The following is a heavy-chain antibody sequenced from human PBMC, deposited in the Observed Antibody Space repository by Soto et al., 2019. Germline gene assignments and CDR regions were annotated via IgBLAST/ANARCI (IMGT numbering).Heavy chain of an antibody. D-gene: IGHD6-13*01. CDR2: ISAYNGNT. V-gene: IGHV1-18*04. J-gene: IGHJ5*02. CDR1: GYTFTSYG. CDR3: ARDSAAACRFGNWFDP. Sequence: VSVKVSCKASGYTFTSYGISWVRQAPGQGLEWMGWISAYNGNTNYAQKLQGRVTMTTDTSTSTAYMELRSLRSDDTAVYYCARDSAAACRFGNWFDPWGQGTTVTVSS.